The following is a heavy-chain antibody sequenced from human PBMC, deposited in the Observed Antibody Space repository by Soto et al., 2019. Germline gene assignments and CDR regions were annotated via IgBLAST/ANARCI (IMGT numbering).Heavy chain of an antibody. Sequence: EVQLLESGGGLVQPGGSLRLSCAASGFTFINYAMSWVRQAPGKGLEWVSVVSSSGDTTHYADSVKGRFTVSRDNSKSTLYLQMNILRAEDTAVYYCAKNLGYCTSTSCYGGDYWGQGTLVTVSS. CDR1: GFTFINYA. J-gene: IGHJ4*02. CDR2: VSSSGDTT. CDR3: AKNLGYCTSTSCYGGDY. D-gene: IGHD2-2*01. V-gene: IGHV3-23*01.